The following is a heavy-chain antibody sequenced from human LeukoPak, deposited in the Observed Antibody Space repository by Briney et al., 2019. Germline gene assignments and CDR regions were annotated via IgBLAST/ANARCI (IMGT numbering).Heavy chain of an antibody. Sequence: GSLRLSCAASGFTFSSYDMSWVRQPPGKGLEWIGEINHSGSTNYNPSLKSRVTISVDTSKNQFSLKLSSVTAADTAVYYCARGVYVLRYFDWLLSPHFDYWGQGTLVTVSS. CDR1: GFTFSSYD. J-gene: IGHJ4*02. V-gene: IGHV4-34*01. CDR2: INHSGST. D-gene: IGHD3-9*01. CDR3: ARGVYVLRYFDWLLSPHFDY.